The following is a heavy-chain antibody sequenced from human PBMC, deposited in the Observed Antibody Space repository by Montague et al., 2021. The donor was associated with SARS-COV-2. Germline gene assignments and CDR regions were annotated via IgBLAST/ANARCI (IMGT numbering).Heavy chain of an antibody. V-gene: IGHV4-34*01. CDR1: GGSLSGYY. CDR3: ASGIYPSGSYYNRYYYGLNI. Sequence: SETLSLTCAVHGGSLSGYYWSWIRQPPEKGLEWIGEINRSANTKXXPSLKSPVTISIDTSKSQFSLKMTSVTAADTATYYCASGIYPSGSYYNRYYYGLNIWGPGSTAIVSS. J-gene: IGHJ6*02. D-gene: IGHD3-10*01. CDR2: INRSANT.